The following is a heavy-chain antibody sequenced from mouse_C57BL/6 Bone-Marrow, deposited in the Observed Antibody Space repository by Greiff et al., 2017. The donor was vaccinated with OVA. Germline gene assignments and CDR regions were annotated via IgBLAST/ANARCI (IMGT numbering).Heavy chain of an antibody. CDR1: GYTFTDYN. CDR2: INPNNGGT. D-gene: IGHD2-4*01. J-gene: IGHJ3*01. Sequence: VQLQQSGPELVKPGASVKIPCKASGYTFTDYNMDWVKQSHGKSLEWIGDINPNNGGTIYNQKFKGKATLTVDKSSSTAYMELRSLTSEDTAVYYCATVYDYDGFAYWGQGTLVTVSA. V-gene: IGHV1-18*01. CDR3: ATVYDYDGFAY.